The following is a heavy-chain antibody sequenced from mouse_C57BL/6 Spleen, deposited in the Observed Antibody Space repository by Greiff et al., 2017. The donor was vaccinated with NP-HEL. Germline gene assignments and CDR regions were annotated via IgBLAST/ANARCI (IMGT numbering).Heavy chain of an antibody. Sequence: VQLKESGPELVKPGASVKISCKASGYSFTGYYMNWVKQSPEKSLEWIGEINPSTGGTTYNQKFKAKATLTVDKSSSTAYMQLKSLTSEDSAVYYCAKPPPYGSSYGYFDVWGTGTTVTVSS. CDR3: AKPPPYGSSYGYFDV. CDR1: GYSFTGYY. V-gene: IGHV1-42*01. D-gene: IGHD1-1*01. J-gene: IGHJ1*03. CDR2: INPSTGGT.